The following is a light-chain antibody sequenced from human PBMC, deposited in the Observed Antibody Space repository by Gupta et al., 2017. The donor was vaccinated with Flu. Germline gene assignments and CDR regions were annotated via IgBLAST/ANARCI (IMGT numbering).Light chain of an antibody. CDR3: QQRRNWPPT. V-gene: IGKV3-11*01. CDR1: QTVTSY. J-gene: IGKJ3*01. Sequence: EIMLTQSPATLSLSPGERATLSCRASQTVTSYLAWYQQKPGQAPRLLIYDVSNRATGIPARFSGSGSGTDFTLTISSLEPEDFAIYYCQQRRNWPPTFGPGTKVDFK. CDR2: DVS.